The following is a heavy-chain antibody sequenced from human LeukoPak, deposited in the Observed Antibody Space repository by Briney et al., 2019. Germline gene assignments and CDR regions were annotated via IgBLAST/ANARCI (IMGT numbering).Heavy chain of an antibody. Sequence: GGSLRLSCAASGFTFSSYEMNWVRQAPGKGLEWVSYISSSGSTIYYADSVKGRFTISRDNAKNSLYLQMNSLRAEDTAVYYCARVSSGWYPGAFDIWGQGTMVTVSS. CDR3: ARVSSGWYPGAFDI. V-gene: IGHV3-48*03. CDR1: GFTFSSYE. J-gene: IGHJ3*02. CDR2: ISSSGSTI. D-gene: IGHD6-19*01.